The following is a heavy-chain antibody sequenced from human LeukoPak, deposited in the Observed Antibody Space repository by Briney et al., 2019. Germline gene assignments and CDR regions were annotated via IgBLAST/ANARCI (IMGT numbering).Heavy chain of an antibody. CDR3: ARGDTIDY. CDR1: GFTFSSYS. Sequence: GGSLRLSCAASGFTFSSYSMNWVRQAPGKGLEWVSYISTSSSTIYYSDSVKGRFTISRDNAKNSLYLQMNSLRAEDTAVYYCARGDTIDYWGQGTLVTVSS. CDR2: ISTSSSTI. V-gene: IGHV3-48*04. J-gene: IGHJ4*02. D-gene: IGHD2-21*02.